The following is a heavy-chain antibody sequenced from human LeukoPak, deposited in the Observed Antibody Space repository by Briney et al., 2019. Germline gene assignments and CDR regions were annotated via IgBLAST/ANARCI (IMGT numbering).Heavy chain of an antibody. CDR2: ISYDGSDK. J-gene: IGHJ4*02. CDR3: GNHFPHFDY. D-gene: IGHD3-3*02. V-gene: IGHV3-30*18. Sequence: GRPLRLSCAASGFTFSSYGMHWVRQAPGKGLEWVAVISYDGSDKYYADSVKGRFTISRDNSKNTLYLQMNSLRAEDTAVYYCGNHFPHFDYWGQGTLVTVSS. CDR1: GFTFSSYG.